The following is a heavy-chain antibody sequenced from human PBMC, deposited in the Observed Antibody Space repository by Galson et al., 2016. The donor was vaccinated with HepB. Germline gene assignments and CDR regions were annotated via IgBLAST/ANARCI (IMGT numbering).Heavy chain of an antibody. V-gene: IGHV4-34*01. J-gene: IGHJ4*02. Sequence: SETLSLTCAVFGGSFTGYHWSWIRLPPGQGLEWIGEINHSGSTTYNPSLKSRVTISVDTAPNQFSLKMNSVTAADTAVYYCARGTNHYDSSAYYLWGPGTLVTVSS. CDR1: GGSFTGYH. D-gene: IGHD3-22*01. CDR2: INHSGST. CDR3: ARGTNHYDSSAYYL.